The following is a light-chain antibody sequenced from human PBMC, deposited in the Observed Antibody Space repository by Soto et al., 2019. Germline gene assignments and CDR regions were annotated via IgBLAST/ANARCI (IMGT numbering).Light chain of an antibody. CDR3: SSYTRSSTEV. CDR1: SSDVGGYDY. V-gene: IGLV2-14*01. J-gene: IGLJ3*02. Sequence: QSVLTQPASVSGSPGQSITISCTGSSSDVGGYDYVSWYQQHPGKVPNLMIYEVRNRPSGVSNRFSGSKSGNTASLTISGLQAEDEADYYCSSYTRSSTEVFGTGTKLTVL. CDR2: EVR.